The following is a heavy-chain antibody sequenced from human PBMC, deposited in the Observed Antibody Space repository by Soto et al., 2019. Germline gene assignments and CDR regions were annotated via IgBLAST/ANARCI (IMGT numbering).Heavy chain of an antibody. J-gene: IGHJ4*02. Sequence: EVQLLESGGGLVQPGGSLRLSCAASGFTLNSYAMSWVRQAPGKGLEWVSGITGSGGSTYYADSVKGRFTISRDNSKNTLYLEMNSLRAEDTAVYYCAKALTTVVTPFGRPFDYWGQGTLVTVSS. CDR1: GFTLNSYA. CDR3: AKALTTVVTPFGRPFDY. D-gene: IGHD4-17*01. V-gene: IGHV3-23*01. CDR2: ITGSGGST.